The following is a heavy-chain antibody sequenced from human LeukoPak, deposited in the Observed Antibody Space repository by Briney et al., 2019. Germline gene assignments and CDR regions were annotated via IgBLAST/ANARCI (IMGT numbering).Heavy chain of an antibody. V-gene: IGHV4-59*01. CDR2: IYYSGST. J-gene: IGHJ6*02. Sequence: SETLSLTCTVSGGSISSYYWSWIRQPPGKGLEWIGYIYYSGSTNYNPSLKSRVTISVDTSKHQFSLKLSSVTAADTAVYYCAGETGTTRLDYYGMDVWGQGTTVTVSS. D-gene: IGHD1-1*01. CDR1: GGSISSYY. CDR3: AGETGTTRLDYYGMDV.